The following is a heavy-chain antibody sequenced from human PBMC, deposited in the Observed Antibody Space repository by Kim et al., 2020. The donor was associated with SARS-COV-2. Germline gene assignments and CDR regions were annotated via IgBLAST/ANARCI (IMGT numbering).Heavy chain of an antibody. J-gene: IGHJ6*01. CDR3: AKDSRASNYY. CDR1: GFTFSNYA. Sequence: GGSLRLSCAASGFTFSNYAMTWVHQAPGKGLEWVSGITSAGGRTFYAESVKGRFTISRDNSKDLLYVQMNSLRPEDTAVYFCAKDSRASNYY. D-gene: IGHD2-2*01. CDR2: ITSAGGRT. V-gene: IGHV3-23*01.